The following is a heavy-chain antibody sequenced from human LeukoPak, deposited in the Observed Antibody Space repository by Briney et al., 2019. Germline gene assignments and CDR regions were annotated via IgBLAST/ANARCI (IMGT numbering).Heavy chain of an antibody. CDR2: ISSSGSTI. V-gene: IGHV3-11*01. J-gene: IGHJ2*01. D-gene: IGHD6-13*01. Sequence: PGGSLRLSCAASGFTFSDYYMSWIRQAPGEGLEWVSYISSSGSTIYYADSVKGRFTISRDNAKNSLYLQMNSLRAEDTAVYYCARDWGIAAADWYFDLWGRGTLVTVSS. CDR1: GFTFSDYY. CDR3: ARDWGIAAADWYFDL.